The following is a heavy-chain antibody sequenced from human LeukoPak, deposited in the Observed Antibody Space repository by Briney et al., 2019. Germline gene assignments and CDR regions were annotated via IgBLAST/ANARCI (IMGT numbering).Heavy chain of an antibody. CDR2: NNHSQST. V-gene: IGHV4-34*01. CDR3: ARVRRTRYYYDSSGYTPPPFFDY. CDR1: GRSFSGYY. D-gene: IGHD3-22*01. Sequence: SETLSLTCAVYGRSFSGYYWSSLRQPPGKGLEWVGENNHSQSTNYNPSLKSRVTISVDMSKDQLSLKLSSVTAADTAVYYCARVRRTRYYYDSSGYTPPPFFDYWGQGTLVTVSS. J-gene: IGHJ4*02.